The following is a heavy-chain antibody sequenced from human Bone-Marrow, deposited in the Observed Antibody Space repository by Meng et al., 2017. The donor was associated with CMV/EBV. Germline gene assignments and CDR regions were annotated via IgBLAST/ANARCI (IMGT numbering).Heavy chain of an antibody. J-gene: IGHJ4*02. Sequence: GESLKISCAASGFTFSSYAMHWVRQAPGKGLEWVAVISYDGSNKYYADSVKGRFTISRDNSKNTLYLQMNSLRAEDTAVYYCARDAWDCSSTSCYGGRFDYWGQGTLATVPS. CDR3: ARDAWDCSSTSCYGGRFDY. D-gene: IGHD2-2*01. V-gene: IGHV3-30*04. CDR2: ISYDGSNK. CDR1: GFTFSSYA.